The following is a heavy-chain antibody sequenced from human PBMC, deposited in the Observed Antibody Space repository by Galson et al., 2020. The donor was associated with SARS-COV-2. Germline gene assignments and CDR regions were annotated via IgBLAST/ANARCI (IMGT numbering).Heavy chain of an antibody. CDR1: GGSFSGYY. V-gene: IGHV4-34*01. Sequence: SETLSLTCAVYGGSFSGYYWNWIRQPPGKGLEWIGEINHSGSTNYNPSLKSRITISEDTSKNQFSLKLSSVTAADTAVYYCARGRGLVRTFYYYYMDVWGKGTTVTVSS. CDR3: ARGRGLVRTFYYYYMDV. CDR2: INHSGST. J-gene: IGHJ6*03. D-gene: IGHD3-9*01.